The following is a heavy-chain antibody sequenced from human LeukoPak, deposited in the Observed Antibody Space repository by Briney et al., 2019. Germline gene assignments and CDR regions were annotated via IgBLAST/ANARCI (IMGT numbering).Heavy chain of an antibody. V-gene: IGHV3-23*01. Sequence: GGSLRLSCAASGFTFSTSAMNWVRQAPGKGLEWVSAISTGGASTYYADSVKGRFSISRDNSRNTLYLQMNSLRAEDTAVFYCARAIVGATTRSFDYWGQGTLVTVSS. CDR1: GFTFSTSA. D-gene: IGHD1-26*01. CDR2: ISTGGAST. J-gene: IGHJ4*02. CDR3: ARAIVGATTRSFDY.